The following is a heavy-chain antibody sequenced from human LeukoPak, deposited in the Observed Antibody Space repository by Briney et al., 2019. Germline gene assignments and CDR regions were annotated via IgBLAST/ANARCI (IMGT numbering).Heavy chain of an antibody. CDR1: GGTFSSYA. J-gene: IGHJ4*02. V-gene: IGHV1-69*05. Sequence: SVKVSCKASGGTFSSYAISWVRQAPGQGLEWMGRIIPIFGTANYAQKFQGRVTITTDESTSTAYMELSSLRPEDTAVYYCAQDRAIPPWGTTFDYWGQGTLVTVSS. CDR3: AQDRAIPPWGTTFDY. D-gene: IGHD2/OR15-2a*01. CDR2: IIPIFGTA.